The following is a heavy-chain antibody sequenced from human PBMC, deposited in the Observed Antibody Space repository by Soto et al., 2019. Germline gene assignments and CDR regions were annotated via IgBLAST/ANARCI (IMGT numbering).Heavy chain of an antibody. V-gene: IGHV1-8*01. J-gene: IGHJ4*02. D-gene: IGHD4-17*01. Sequence: QVQLVQSGAEVKKPGASVKVSCKASGYTFTSYDINWVRQATGQGLEWMGWMNPNSGNTGDAQKFQGRVTMTRNTSISRAYVELGGLRSEDTAVYCCARTLYGDNVDYWGQGTLVTVSS. CDR2: MNPNSGNT. CDR1: GYTFTSYD. CDR3: ARTLYGDNVDY.